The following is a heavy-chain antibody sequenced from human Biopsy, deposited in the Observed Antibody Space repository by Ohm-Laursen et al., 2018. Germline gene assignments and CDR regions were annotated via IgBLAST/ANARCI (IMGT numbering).Heavy chain of an antibody. V-gene: IGHV1-46*01. J-gene: IGHJ4*02. CDR3: VLASFDY. CDR2: INPGGNST. Sequence: SVKVSCKASGATVTSYAISWVRQAPGQGLEWMGIINPGGNSTAYTQNFQGRVTMTWDTPTTTVYMELSSLRSEDTAVYYCVLASFDYWGQGTLVTVPS. CDR1: GATVTSYA.